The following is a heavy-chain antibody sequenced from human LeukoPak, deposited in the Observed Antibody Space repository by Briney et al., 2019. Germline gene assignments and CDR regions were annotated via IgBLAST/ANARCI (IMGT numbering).Heavy chain of an antibody. CDR1: GYTFTGYY. CDR3: ARGDIRYFPELPPNY. J-gene: IGHJ4*02. Sequence: ASMKVSCKASGYTFTGYYMYWVRQAPGQGLEWMGWIIPNSGGTNYAQKFQGRVTMTRDTSISTAYMELSRLRSDDTAVYYCARGDIRYFPELPPNYWGQGTLVTVSS. V-gene: IGHV1-2*02. CDR2: IIPNSGGT. D-gene: IGHD3-9*01.